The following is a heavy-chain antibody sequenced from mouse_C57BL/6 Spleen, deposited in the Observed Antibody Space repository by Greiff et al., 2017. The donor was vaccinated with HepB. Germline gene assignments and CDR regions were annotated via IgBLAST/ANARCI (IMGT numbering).Heavy chain of an antibody. Sequence: VQLQQSGAELVRPGASVTLSCKASGFTFTDYEMHWVKQTPVHGLEWIGAIDPETGGTAYNQKFKGKAILTADKSSSTAYMELRSLTSEDSAVYYCTRYDYDVNYYAMDYWGQGTSVTVSS. V-gene: IGHV1-15*01. D-gene: IGHD2-4*01. J-gene: IGHJ4*01. CDR2: IDPETGGT. CDR3: TRYDYDVNYYAMDY. CDR1: GFTFTDYE.